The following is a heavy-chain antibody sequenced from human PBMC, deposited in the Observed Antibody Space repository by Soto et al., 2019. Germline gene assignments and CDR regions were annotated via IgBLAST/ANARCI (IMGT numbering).Heavy chain of an antibody. J-gene: IGHJ5*02. CDR2: IYYSGST. CDR1: GGSISSYY. Sequence: SETLSLTCTVSGGSISSYYWSWIRQPPGKGLEWIGYIYYSGSTNYNPSLKSRVTISVDTSKNQFSLKLSSVTAADTAVYYCASYPYYDILTGYFDLPGQGPLVTVSS. V-gene: IGHV4-59*01. D-gene: IGHD3-9*01. CDR3: ASYPYYDILTGYFDL.